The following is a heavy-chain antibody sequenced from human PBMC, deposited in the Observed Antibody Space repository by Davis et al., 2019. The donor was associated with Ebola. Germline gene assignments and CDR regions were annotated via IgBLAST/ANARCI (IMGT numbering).Heavy chain of an antibody. CDR2: INHSGST. Sequence: SETLSLTCAVSGGSFSGYYWSWIRQPPGKGLEWIGEINHSGSTNYNPSLKSRVTISVDTSNNQFPLKLSPVTAADTAVYYCARGRVVVVVGAIYYYYGMDVWGQGTTVTVSS. J-gene: IGHJ6*02. V-gene: IGHV4-34*01. CDR3: ARGRVVVVVGAIYYYYGMDV. D-gene: IGHD2-15*01. CDR1: GGSFSGYY.